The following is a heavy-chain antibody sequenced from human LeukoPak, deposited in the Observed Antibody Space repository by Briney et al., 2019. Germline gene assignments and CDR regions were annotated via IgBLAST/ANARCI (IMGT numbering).Heavy chain of an antibody. CDR1: GFTFSSFG. Sequence: GGSLRLSCAASGFTFSSFGMHWVRPAPGKGLEWVAVISYDGSNKYYADSVKGRFTIARDNSKNTLYLQMNSLRAEDTAVYYCAKDRSRYGNTAEYFQHWGQGTLVTVSS. CDR2: ISYDGSNK. V-gene: IGHV3-30*18. CDR3: AKDRSRYGNTAEYFQH. J-gene: IGHJ1*01. D-gene: IGHD5-18*01.